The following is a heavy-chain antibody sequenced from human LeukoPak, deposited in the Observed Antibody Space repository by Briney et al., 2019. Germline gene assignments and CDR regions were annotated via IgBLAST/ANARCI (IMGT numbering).Heavy chain of an antibody. J-gene: IGHJ4*02. V-gene: IGHV4-34*01. CDR1: GGSLSGYY. Sequence: SETLSPTCAVYGGSLSGYYWSWIRQPPGKGLEWIGEINHSGSTNYNPSLKSRVTISVDTSKNQFSLKLSSVTAADTAVYYCARGGRGAYDFWSGYYYWGQGTLVTVSS. D-gene: IGHD3-3*01. CDR2: INHSGST. CDR3: ARGGRGAYDFWSGYYY.